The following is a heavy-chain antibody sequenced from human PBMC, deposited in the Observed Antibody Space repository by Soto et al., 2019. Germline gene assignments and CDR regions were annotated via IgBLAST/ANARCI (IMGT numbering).Heavy chain of an antibody. CDR3: AKDAVSYNGKWDWFDS. Sequence: DVQLLQSGGGLVQPGGSLTLSCAASRFIFSDYAMNWVRQAPGKGMEWVSSIGGSNTDRYYADSVKGRFIISRDNSKNTMYLQMNSLRDDDTAVYYSAKDAVSYNGKWDWFDSWGKGTLVTVSS. V-gene: IGHV3-23*01. CDR1: RFIFSDYA. J-gene: IGHJ5*01. D-gene: IGHD1-26*01. CDR2: IGGSNTDR.